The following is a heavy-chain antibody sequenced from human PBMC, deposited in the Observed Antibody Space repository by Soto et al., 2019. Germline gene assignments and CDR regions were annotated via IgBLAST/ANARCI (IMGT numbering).Heavy chain of an antibody. J-gene: IGHJ4*02. D-gene: IGHD3-3*01. V-gene: IGHV3-23*01. Sequence: GGSLVLACASSGFTFSDYAIIWIRQVPGNGLQWVSGLYGNGGGVHYADSVKGRFTISRDNSAYSAYLQMNNLRVEYTAIYYCARGVGGVRDPFFDYWGQGTLVTVSS. CDR3: ARGVGGVRDPFFDY. CDR2: LYGNGGGV. CDR1: GFTFSDYA.